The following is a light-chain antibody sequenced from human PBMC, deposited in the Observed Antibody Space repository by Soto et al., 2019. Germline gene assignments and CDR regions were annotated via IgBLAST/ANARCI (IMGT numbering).Light chain of an antibody. CDR2: GAS. CDR1: QSVGSN. CDR3: QQLNSYPIT. J-gene: IGKJ5*01. Sequence: EIILTQSPVTLSVSPGERATLSCSASQSVGSNLAWYQQKPRQAPRLLIYGASTRATGVPPRFSGSGSGTEFTLTISSLQSEDFATYYCQQLNSYPITFGQGTRLEI. V-gene: IGKV3-15*01.